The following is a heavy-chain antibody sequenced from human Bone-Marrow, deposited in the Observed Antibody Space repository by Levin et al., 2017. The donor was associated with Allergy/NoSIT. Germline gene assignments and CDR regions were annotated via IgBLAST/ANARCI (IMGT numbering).Heavy chain of an antibody. CDR3: ASGIRNQLFSDS. CDR1: GYTFANYD. D-gene: IGHD1-14*01. CDR2: MNPNSRNT. V-gene: IGHV1-8*01. J-gene: IGHJ4*02. Sequence: GASVKVSCKASGYTFANYDVNWVRQATGQGLEYMGWMNPNSRNTNFTPKFRGRVALTMDPSINTAYLALSSLTSEYTDVYYWASGIRNQLFSDSWGQGTLVTVSS.